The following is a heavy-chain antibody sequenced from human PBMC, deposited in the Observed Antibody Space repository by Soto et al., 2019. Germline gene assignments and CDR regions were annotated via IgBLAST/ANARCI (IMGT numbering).Heavy chain of an antibody. CDR2: ISGSGGSI. D-gene: IGHD4-17*01. CDR1: GFTLSSYA. V-gene: IGHV3-23*01. J-gene: IGHJ3*02. Sequence: HPGGSLRLSCAASGFTLSSYAMSWVRQAPGKRQERVSAISGSGGSIYYADSVKGRFTISRDNSKNTLYLQMNSLRAEDTAVYYCSKDWPQPIFLIHDYGDPDAFDIWGQGTMVTVSS. CDR3: SKDWPQPIFLIHDYGDPDAFDI.